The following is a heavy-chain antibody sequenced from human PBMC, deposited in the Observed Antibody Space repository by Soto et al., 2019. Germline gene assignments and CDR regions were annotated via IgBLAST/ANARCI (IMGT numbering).Heavy chain of an antibody. J-gene: IGHJ5*02. D-gene: IGHD1-20*01. Sequence: GSLRLSCAASGFTVSSNYMSWVRQAPGKGLEWVSYISNSSSTIYYADSVKGRFTISRDNAKNSLYLQMNSLRAEDTAVYYCARSQGITGSRIFDPWGQGTLVTVSS. CDR1: GFTVSSNY. CDR3: ARSQGITGSRIFDP. V-gene: IGHV3-48*01. CDR2: ISNSSSTI.